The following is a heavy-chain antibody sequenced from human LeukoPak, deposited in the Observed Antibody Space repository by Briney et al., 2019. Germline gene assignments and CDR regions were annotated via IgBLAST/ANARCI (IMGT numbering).Heavy chain of an antibody. V-gene: IGHV1-18*01. CDR2: ISAYNGNT. CDR3: ARDQDIVVVQDNDTYGMDV. CDR1: GCTFTSYG. D-gene: IGHD2-2*01. J-gene: IGHJ6*02. Sequence: GASVKVSCKASGCTFTSYGISWVRQAPGQGLEWMGWISAYNGNTNYAQKLQGRVTMTTDTSTSTAYMELRSLRSDDTAVYYCARDQDIVVVQDNDTYGMDVWGQGTTVTVSS.